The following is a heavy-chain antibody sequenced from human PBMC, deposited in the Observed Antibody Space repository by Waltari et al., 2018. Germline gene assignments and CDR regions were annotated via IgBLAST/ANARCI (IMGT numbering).Heavy chain of an antibody. J-gene: IGHJ4*02. CDR2: IRSKANSDAT. CDR1: GVTFSGSA. V-gene: IGHV3-73*02. D-gene: IGHD4-17*01. CDR3: TSRMTTEKYADY. Sequence: EVQLVESGGGLGQPGGSLKLSCAASGVTFSGSAMHWVRQDSGKGLEWVGRIRSKANSDATTYAASVKGRFTISRDDSKNTAYLQMNSLKTEDTAVYYCTSRMTTEKYADYWGQGTLVTVSS.